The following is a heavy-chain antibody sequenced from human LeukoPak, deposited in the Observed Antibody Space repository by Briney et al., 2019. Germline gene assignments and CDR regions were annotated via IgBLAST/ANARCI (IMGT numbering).Heavy chain of an antibody. V-gene: IGHV3-33*06. D-gene: IGHD2-2*01. CDR2: IWYDGSNK. CDR3: AKWGRRGASVGGYQLLYVDY. Sequence: GRSLRLSCAASGFTFSSYGMHWVRQAPGKGLEWVEVIWYDGSNKYYADSVKGRFTISRDNSKNTLYLQVNSLRAEDTAVYYCAKWGRRGASVGGYQLLYVDYWGQGTLVTVSS. CDR1: GFTFSSYG. J-gene: IGHJ4*02.